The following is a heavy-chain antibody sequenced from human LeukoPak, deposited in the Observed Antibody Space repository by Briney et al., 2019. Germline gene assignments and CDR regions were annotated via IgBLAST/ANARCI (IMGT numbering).Heavy chain of an antibody. Sequence: SETLSLTCTVSGDSISSYYWNWIRQPPGKGLEWIGYTSNSGSTNNNPSLKSRPTISTDTSKNQFSLRLNSVTAADTAVYYCARAGSGYSFDYWGQGKLVTVSS. CDR2: TSNSGST. J-gene: IGHJ4*02. CDR1: GDSISSYY. D-gene: IGHD3-22*01. CDR3: ARAGSGYSFDY. V-gene: IGHV4-59*01.